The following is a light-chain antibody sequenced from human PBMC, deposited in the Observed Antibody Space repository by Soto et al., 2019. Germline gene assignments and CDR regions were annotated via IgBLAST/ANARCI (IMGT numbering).Light chain of an antibody. CDR1: QSISSTY. Sequence: EIVLTQSPGTLSLSPGERATLSCRASQSISSTYLAWYRQKSGQAPRLLIYAASSRATGIPDRFSGSGSGTDFALTISRLEPEDFAVYYCLQYVASSWTFGQGTRVEIK. CDR3: LQYVASSWT. J-gene: IGKJ1*01. V-gene: IGKV3-20*01. CDR2: AAS.